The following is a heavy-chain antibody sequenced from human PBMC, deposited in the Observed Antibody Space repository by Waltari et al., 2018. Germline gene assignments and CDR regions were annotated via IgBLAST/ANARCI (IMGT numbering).Heavy chain of an antibody. CDR3: AKDIRFLELLGGFDI. D-gene: IGHD3-3*01. Sequence: EVQLVESGEGLVQPGGSLRLSCAASGFTFDDYAMHWVRQAPGKGLEWVSGISWNSGSIGYADSVKGRFTNLRDNAKNSLFLEMNSLRAEDTALYFCAKDIRFLELLGGFDIWGQGTMVNVSS. CDR2: ISWNSGSI. J-gene: IGHJ3*02. CDR1: GFTFDDYA. V-gene: IGHV3-9*01.